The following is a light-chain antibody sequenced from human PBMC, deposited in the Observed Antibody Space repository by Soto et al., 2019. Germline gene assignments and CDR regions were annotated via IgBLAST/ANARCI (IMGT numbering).Light chain of an antibody. J-gene: IGKJ1*01. CDR3: QQRYSTPWT. Sequence: DIQMTQSPSSLSASVGDRVTITCRASQSISSYLHWYQQKPGKAPKLLIYAASNLQSGVPSRFSASGSGTDFTLTLNSLQPEDFATYYCQQRYSTPWTFGQGTKVEIK. V-gene: IGKV1-39*01. CDR2: AAS. CDR1: QSISSY.